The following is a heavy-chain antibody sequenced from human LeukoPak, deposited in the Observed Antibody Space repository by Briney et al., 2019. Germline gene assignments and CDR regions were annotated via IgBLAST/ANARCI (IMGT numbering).Heavy chain of an antibody. CDR3: VKVDNYGGGAFDI. V-gene: IGHV3-64D*06. J-gene: IGHJ3*02. CDR1: GFTFITYA. Sequence: GGSLRLSCSASGFTFITYAMHWVRQAPGKGLKYVSGISSGGGSTYYADSVKGRFTISRDNSKNTLYLQMSSLRVEDTAVYYCVKVDNYGGGAFDIWGQGTMVTASS. D-gene: IGHD2-2*03. CDR2: ISSGGGST.